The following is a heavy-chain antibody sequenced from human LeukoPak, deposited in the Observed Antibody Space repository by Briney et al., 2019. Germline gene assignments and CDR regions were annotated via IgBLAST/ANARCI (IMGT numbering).Heavy chain of an antibody. D-gene: IGHD2-15*01. V-gene: IGHV3-48*03. Sequence: GGSLRLSCGASGFTFSSYEMNWVRQAPGKGLEWVSYISSSGSTIYYADSVKGRFTISRDNAKNSLYLQMNSLRAEDTAVYYCARSGGSILTRYYFDYWGQGTLVTVSS. CDR2: ISSSGSTI. J-gene: IGHJ4*02. CDR1: GFTFSSYE. CDR3: ARSGGSILTRYYFDY.